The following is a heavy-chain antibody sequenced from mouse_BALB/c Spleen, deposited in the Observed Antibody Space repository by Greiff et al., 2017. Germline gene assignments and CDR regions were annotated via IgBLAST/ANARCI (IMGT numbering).Heavy chain of an antibody. CDR3: ARSGMITLYAMDY. CDR2: ISYSGST. Sequence: VQLQQSGPSLVKPSQTLSLTCSASGYSFTCCYWNWIRKFPGNKLEYIGYISYSGSTYYYPSLKSRISIIRDTSKNQYSLQLNSETTEDTATDCCARSGMITLYAMDYWGQGTSVTVSS. J-gene: IGHJ4*01. CDR1: GYSFTCCY. D-gene: IGHD2-4*01. V-gene: IGHV3-8*02.